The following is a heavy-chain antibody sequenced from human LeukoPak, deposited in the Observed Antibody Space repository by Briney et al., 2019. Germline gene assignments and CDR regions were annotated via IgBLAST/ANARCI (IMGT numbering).Heavy chain of an antibody. CDR2: INWNGGST. Sequence: PGGSLRLSCGASGFTFSTYAMSWVRHAPGKGLEWVSGINWNGGSTGYADSVKGRFTISRGNAKNSLYLQMNSLRAEDTALYYCARDLGAMVPFDYWGQGTLVTVSS. J-gene: IGHJ4*02. CDR3: ARDLGAMVPFDY. V-gene: IGHV3-20*04. CDR1: GFTFSTYA. D-gene: IGHD4/OR15-4a*01.